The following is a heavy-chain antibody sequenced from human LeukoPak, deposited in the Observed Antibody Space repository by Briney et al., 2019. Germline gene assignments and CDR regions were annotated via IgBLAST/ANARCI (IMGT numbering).Heavy chain of an antibody. CDR2: IYSSGST. CDR3: ARGGKATVVTM. CDR1: GGSTNSYY. D-gene: IGHD4-23*01. V-gene: IGHV4-4*07. Sequence: KPSETLSLTCTVSGGSTNSYYWSWIRQPAGKGLAWIGRIYSSGSTNYNPSLKSRVSMSVDTSKNQFSLKLTSVTAADTAVYYCARGGKATVVTMWGQGILVTVSS. J-gene: IGHJ4*02.